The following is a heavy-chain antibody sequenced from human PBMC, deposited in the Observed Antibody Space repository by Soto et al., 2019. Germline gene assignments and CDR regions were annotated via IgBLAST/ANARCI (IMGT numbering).Heavy chain of an antibody. CDR3: AKLAGGSGSYYKYYMDV. J-gene: IGHJ6*03. CDR2: ISGSGGST. Sequence: PGGSLRLSCAASGFTFSSYAMSWVRQAPGKGLEWVSAISGSGGSTYYAESVKGRFTISRDNSKNTLYLQMNSLRAEDTAVYYCAKLAGGSGSYYKYYMDVWGKGTTVTVSS. CDR1: GFTFSSYA. V-gene: IGHV3-23*01. D-gene: IGHD3-10*01.